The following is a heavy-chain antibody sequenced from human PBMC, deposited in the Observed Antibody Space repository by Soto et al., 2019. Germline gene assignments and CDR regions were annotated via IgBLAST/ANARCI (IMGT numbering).Heavy chain of an antibody. Sequence: ASVKVSCKASGYSFTSYGISWVRQAPGQGLEWMGWISAYNGNKKYAQKLQGRVTMTTDTSTSTAYMEPRSLRSDDTAVYYCARDLGQQLVDDWGQGTLVTVSS. CDR1: GYSFTSYG. V-gene: IGHV1-18*01. CDR2: ISAYNGNK. J-gene: IGHJ4*02. D-gene: IGHD6-13*01. CDR3: ARDLGQQLVDD.